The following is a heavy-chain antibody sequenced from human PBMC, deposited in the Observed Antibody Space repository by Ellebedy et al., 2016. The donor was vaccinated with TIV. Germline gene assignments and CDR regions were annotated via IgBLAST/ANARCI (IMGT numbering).Heavy chain of an antibody. Sequence: SETLSLTXTVSGGSISSGDYYWSRIRQPPGKGLEWIGYIYYSGSTYYNPSLKSRVTISVDTSKNQFSLKLSSVTAAATAVYYCARGGEASYYYMDVWGKGTTVTVSS. D-gene: IGHD3-16*01. J-gene: IGHJ6*03. CDR3: ARGGEASYYYMDV. CDR2: IYYSGST. V-gene: IGHV4-30-4*01. CDR1: GGSISSGDYY.